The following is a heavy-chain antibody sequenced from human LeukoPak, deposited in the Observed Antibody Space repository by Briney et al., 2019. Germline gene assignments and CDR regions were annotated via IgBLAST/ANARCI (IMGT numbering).Heavy chain of an antibody. CDR3: ARRAGAYSHPYDY. D-gene: IGHD4/OR15-4a*01. J-gene: IGHJ4*02. V-gene: IGHV3-53*01. Sequence: GGSLRLSCAASGFTFSSYSMNWVRQAPGKVLEWVSFIYSDNTHYSDSVKGRFTISRDNSKNTLYLQMNSLRAEDTAVYYCARRAGAYSHPYDYWGQGTLVTVSS. CDR1: GFTFSSYS. CDR2: IYSDNT.